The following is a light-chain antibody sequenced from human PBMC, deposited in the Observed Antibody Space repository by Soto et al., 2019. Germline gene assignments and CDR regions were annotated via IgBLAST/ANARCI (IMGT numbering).Light chain of an antibody. CDR3: QQYGCSPLT. CDR1: QSVSSNY. CDR2: GAS. V-gene: IGKV3-20*01. J-gene: IGKJ4*01. Sequence: EIVLAQSPGTLSLSPGERATLSCRASQSVSSNYLAWYQQKPGQAPRLLIYGASSRATGIPDRFSGSGSGTDFTLIISRLEYVDFSVYYCQQYGCSPLTFGGGTKVEIK.